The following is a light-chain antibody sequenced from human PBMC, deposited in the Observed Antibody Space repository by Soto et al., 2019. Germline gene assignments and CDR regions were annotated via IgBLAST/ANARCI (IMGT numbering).Light chain of an antibody. CDR2: HVS. CDR3: SSYTSSSTYV. Sequence: QSALTQPASVSGSPGQSIAISCTGTSCDIGGYNYVSWYQQHPGKAPKLMIYHVSNRPSGVSDRFSGSKSDNTASLTISGLQAEDEADYYCSSYTSSSTYVFGSGTKLTVL. J-gene: IGLJ1*01. CDR1: SCDIGGYNY. V-gene: IGLV2-14*03.